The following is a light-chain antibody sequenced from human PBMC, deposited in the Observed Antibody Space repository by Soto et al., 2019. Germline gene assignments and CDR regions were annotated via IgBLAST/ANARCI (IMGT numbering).Light chain of an antibody. Sequence: DIQMTQSPSSLSASVGDRVTITCRASQSISSYLNWYQQKPGKAPDLLIFGASSLKSGVPSTFSGSASGTDFTLTISSLQPEHFATYYCQQTYSPPYTFGQGSKLEI. J-gene: IGKJ2*01. CDR1: QSISSY. CDR3: QQTYSPPYT. V-gene: IGKV1-39*01. CDR2: GAS.